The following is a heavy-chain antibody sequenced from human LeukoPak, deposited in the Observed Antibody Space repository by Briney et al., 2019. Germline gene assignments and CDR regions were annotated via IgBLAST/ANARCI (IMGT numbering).Heavy chain of an antibody. V-gene: IGHV3-33*03. D-gene: IGHD3-3*01. CDR1: GFTFSSYG. CDR3: ATVTIFGVVTPDY. CDR2: IWYDGSNK. J-gene: IGHJ4*02. Sequence: GGSLRLSCAASGFTFSSYGMHWVRQAPGKGLEWVAVIWYDGSNKYYADSVKGRFTISRDNAKNSLYLQMNSLRAEDTAVYYCATVTIFGVVTPDYWGQGTLVTVSS.